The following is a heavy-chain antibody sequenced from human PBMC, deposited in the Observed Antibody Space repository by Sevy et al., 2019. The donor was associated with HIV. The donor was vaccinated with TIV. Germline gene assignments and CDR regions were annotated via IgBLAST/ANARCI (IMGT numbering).Heavy chain of an antibody. J-gene: IGHJ4*02. D-gene: IGHD3-22*01. CDR1: GFTFSSYG. CDR2: ISSTSETI. Sequence: GGSLRLSCAASGFTFSSYGMNWVRQAPGKGLEWVSYISSTSETIYYADSVKGRFTISRDNAKNSLYLQMTSLRAEDTAVYYCARDAGADYYDNSGFYYFIDYWGQGTLVTVSS. V-gene: IGHV3-48*01. CDR3: ARDAGADYYDNSGFYYFIDY.